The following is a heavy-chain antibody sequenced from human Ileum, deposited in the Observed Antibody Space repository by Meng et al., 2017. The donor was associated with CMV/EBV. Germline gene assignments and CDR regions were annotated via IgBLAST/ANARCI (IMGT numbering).Heavy chain of an antibody. J-gene: IGHJ6*02. D-gene: IGHD3-3*01. CDR3: ARDTPPNDFWSGYYTDWGMDV. V-gene: IGHV3-48*03. CDR2: ISSSGSTI. Sequence: GESLKISCAASGFTFSSYEMNWVRQAPGKGLEWVSYISSSGSTIYYADSVKGRFTISRDNAKNSLYLQMNSLRAEDTAVYYCARDTPPNDFWSGYYTDWGMDVWGQGTTVTGSS. CDR1: GFTFSSYE.